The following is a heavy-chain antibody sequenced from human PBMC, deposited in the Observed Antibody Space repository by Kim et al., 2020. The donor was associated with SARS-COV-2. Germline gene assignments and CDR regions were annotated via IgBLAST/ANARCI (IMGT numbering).Heavy chain of an antibody. Sequence: SETLSLTCTVSGGSISSYYWSWIPQPPGKGLEWIGYIYYSGSTNYNPSLKSRVTISVDTSKNQFSLKLSSVTAADTAVYYCARLAIGSSWYVKAFDIWGQGTMVTVSS. D-gene: IGHD6-13*01. V-gene: IGHV4-59*08. CDR2: IYYSGST. J-gene: IGHJ3*02. CDR3: ARLAIGSSWYVKAFDI. CDR1: GGSISSYY.